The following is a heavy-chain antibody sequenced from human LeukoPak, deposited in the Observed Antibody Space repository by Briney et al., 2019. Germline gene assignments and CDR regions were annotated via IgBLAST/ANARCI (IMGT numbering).Heavy chain of an antibody. CDR2: IYYSGST. CDR3: ARDIGIVVVVAAYGSVRGWFDP. J-gene: IGHJ5*02. CDR1: GGSISSSSYY. D-gene: IGHD2-15*01. Sequence: PSETLSLTCTVSGGSISSSSYYWGWIRQPPGKGLEWIGSIYYSGSTYYNPSLKSRVTISVDTSKNQFSLKLSSVTAADTAVYYCARDIGIVVVVAAYGSVRGWFDPWGQGTLVTVSS. V-gene: IGHV4-39*07.